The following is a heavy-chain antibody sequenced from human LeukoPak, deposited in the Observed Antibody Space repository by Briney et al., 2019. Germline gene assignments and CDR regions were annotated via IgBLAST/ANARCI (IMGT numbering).Heavy chain of an antibody. J-gene: IGHJ4*02. CDR2: INQGGSVK. CDR1: GFTLRSYW. D-gene: IGHD5-12*01. CDR3: ARVGYSGWNLEY. V-gene: IGHV3-7*01. Sequence: PGGSLRLSCAASGFTLRSYWMSWVRQAPGKGLEWVANINQGGSVKYYVDSVKGRFTISRDDAKNSLYVQMNSLRDEDTAVYYCARVGYSGWNLEYWGQGTLFTVSS.